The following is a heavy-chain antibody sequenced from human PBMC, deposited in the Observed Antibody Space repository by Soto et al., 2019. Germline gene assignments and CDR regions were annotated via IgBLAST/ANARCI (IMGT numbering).Heavy chain of an antibody. CDR3: AIDPPVSTGSTVPYYYYYYGMDV. CDR2: ISAYNGNT. V-gene: IGHV1-18*01. Sequence: QVQLVQSGAEVKKPGASVKVSCKASGYTVTSYGISWVRQAPGQGLEWMGWISAYNGNTNYVQKLQGRVTMTTDTSTSKAYMELRSLRSEDTAVYSCAIDPPVSTGSTVPYYYYYYGMDVWGQGTTVTDSS. J-gene: IGHJ6*02. D-gene: IGHD4-17*01. CDR1: GYTVTSYG.